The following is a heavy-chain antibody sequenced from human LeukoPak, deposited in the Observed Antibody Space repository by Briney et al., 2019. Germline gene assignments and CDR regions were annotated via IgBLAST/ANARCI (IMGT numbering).Heavy chain of an antibody. D-gene: IGHD6-13*01. CDR2: IKQDGSEK. CDR3: ARDYVIAAAGMGVDY. Sequence: GGSLRLSCAASGFTFSSYWMSWVRQAPGKGLEWVANIKQDGSEKYYVDSVKGRFTISRDNAKNSLYLQMNSLRAEDTAVYYCARDYVIAAAGMGVDYWGQGTLVTVSS. J-gene: IGHJ4*02. CDR1: GFTFSSYW. V-gene: IGHV3-7*01.